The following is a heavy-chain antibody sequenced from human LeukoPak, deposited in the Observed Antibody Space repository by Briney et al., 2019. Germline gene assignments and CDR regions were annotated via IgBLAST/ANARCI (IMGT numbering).Heavy chain of an antibody. CDR2: ISGSGDNT. CDR1: GFTFSSYA. V-gene: IGHV3-23*01. CDR3: ARDHTSNPHFDY. J-gene: IGHJ4*02. Sequence: PGGSLRLSCAASGFTFSSYAMNWVRQAPGKGLEWVSAISGSGDNTYYADSVKGRFTISRDNSKNSLYLQMNSLRAEDTAVYYCARDHTSNPHFDYWGQGTLVTVSS. D-gene: IGHD4-11*01.